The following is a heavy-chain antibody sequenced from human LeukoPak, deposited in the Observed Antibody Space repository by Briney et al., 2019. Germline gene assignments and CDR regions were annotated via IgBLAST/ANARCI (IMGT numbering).Heavy chain of an antibody. J-gene: IGHJ4*02. Sequence: GGSLRPSCGASGFTLSKAWMSWVRQAPGKGLVGVSGITGSGGSTYYADSVKGRFTISRHNSKHTLLRQMNSLRAEDTAVYYCAKDALISFRGAWSQSDYWGQGALVTVSS. CDR3: AKDALISFRGAWSQSDY. CDR2: ITGSGGST. V-gene: IGHV3-23*01. D-gene: IGHD3-16*02. CDR1: GFTLSKAW.